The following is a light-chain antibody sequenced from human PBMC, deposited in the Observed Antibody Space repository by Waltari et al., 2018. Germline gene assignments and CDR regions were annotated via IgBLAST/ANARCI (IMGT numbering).Light chain of an antibody. CDR2: LGS. CDR1: QSLLHSNGYNY. V-gene: IGKV2-28*01. Sequence: IVLTQSPPSLPVTPGAPASISSRSSQSLLHSNGYNYLDWYLQKPGQSRKLLIYLGSNRASGVPDRFSGSGSGTDFTLKISRVEAEDVGVYYCMQALQTPITFGQGTKVEIK. CDR3: MQALQTPIT. J-gene: IGKJ1*01.